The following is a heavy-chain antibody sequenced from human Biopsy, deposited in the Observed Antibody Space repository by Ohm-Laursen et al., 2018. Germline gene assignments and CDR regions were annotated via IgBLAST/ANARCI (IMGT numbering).Heavy chain of an antibody. D-gene: IGHD3-16*01. Sequence: PSQTLSLTCAVFGFSISSGYYWTWIRQSPGKGLEWIGYIYYTGSTNYNPSVKSRVTISVDTSKNQFSLKLNSVTAADTAVYFCARDSRGGHLNTTLITGKNLDSWGQGILVTVSS. V-gene: IGHV4-61*01. CDR3: ARDSRGGHLNTTLITGKNLDS. CDR2: IYYTGST. J-gene: IGHJ4*02. CDR1: GFSISSGYY.